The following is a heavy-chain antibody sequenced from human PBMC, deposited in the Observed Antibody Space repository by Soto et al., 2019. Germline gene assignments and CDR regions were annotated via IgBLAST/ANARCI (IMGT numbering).Heavy chain of an antibody. J-gene: IGHJ3*02. CDR2: MSSSSSYT. D-gene: IGHD5-18*01. V-gene: IGHV3-11*05. CDR3: QWGQTAMVSDALDI. CDR1: GFTFSDYY. Sequence: QVPLVESGGGLLKPGGSLRLSCAASGFTFSDYYMSWIRQAPGKGLEWVSYMSSSSSYTNYADSVKGRLTISRDNAKNALNLHMNGLRAGETAVYYCQWGQTAMVSDALDIWGQGTMGTVPS.